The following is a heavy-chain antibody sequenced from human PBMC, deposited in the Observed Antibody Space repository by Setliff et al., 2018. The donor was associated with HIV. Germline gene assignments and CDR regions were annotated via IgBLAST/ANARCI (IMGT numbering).Heavy chain of an antibody. CDR3: AKTPSSGWYSLYLDY. CDR1: GFTFSTYW. V-gene: IGHV3-7*01. D-gene: IGHD6-19*01. CDR2: IRQDGSEE. Sequence: QPGGSLRLSCAASGFTFSTYWMIWVRQAPGKGLEWVAKIRQDGSEEYYVDSVKGRFTISRDNSKNTLYLQMNSLRAEDTAVYYCAKTPSSGWYSLYLDYWGQGTLVTVSS. J-gene: IGHJ4*02.